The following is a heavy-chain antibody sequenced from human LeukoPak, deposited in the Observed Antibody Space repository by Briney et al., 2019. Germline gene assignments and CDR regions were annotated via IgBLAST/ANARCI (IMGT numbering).Heavy chain of an antibody. J-gene: IGHJ3*02. CDR3: ARPSTYYYDSSGHGAFDI. Sequence: SETLSLTCTVSGGSISSYYWSWIRQPPGKGLEWIGYIYYSGSTNYNPSLKSRVTISVDTSKNQFSLKLSSVTAADTAVYYCARPSTYYYDSSGHGAFDIWGQGTMVTVSS. V-gene: IGHV4-59*08. CDR1: GGSISSYY. CDR2: IYYSGST. D-gene: IGHD3-22*01.